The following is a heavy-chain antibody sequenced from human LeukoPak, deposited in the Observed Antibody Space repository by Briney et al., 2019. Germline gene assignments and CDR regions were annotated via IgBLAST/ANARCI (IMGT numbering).Heavy chain of an antibody. Sequence: GGSLRLSCAVSGFTVSSNHMSWVRQAPGKGLEWVSVFYSGGDTHYADSVKGRFTISRDNSKNTLYLQMNSLRVEDTAMYYCARGRWSSSGYQDYWGRGTLVTVSS. CDR1: GFTVSSNH. D-gene: IGHD3-22*01. CDR3: ARGRWSSSGYQDY. CDR2: FYSGGDT. J-gene: IGHJ4*02. V-gene: IGHV3-53*01.